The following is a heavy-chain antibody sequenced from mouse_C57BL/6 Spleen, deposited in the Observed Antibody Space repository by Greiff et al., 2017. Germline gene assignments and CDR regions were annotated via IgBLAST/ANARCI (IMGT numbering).Heavy chain of an antibody. CDR1: GYTFTSYW. D-gene: IGHD2-14*01. CDR2: IHPNSGST. CDR3: ERFYRNYFDY. Sequence: QVQLKQPGAELVKPGASVKLSCKASGYTFTSYWMHWVKQRPGQGLEWIGMIHPNSGSTNYNEKFKSKATLTVDKSSSTAYMQLSSLTSEDSAVYYCERFYRNYFDYWGQGTTLTVSS. J-gene: IGHJ2*01. V-gene: IGHV1-64*01.